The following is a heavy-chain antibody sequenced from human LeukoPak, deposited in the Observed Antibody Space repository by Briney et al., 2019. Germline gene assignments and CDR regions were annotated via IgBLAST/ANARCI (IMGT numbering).Heavy chain of an antibody. CDR1: GFTFSTYW. CDR2: IKSDGSTT. Sequence: PGGSLRLSCAASGFTFSTYWMHWVRQAPGKGLVWVSRIKSDGSTTDYADSVKGRFTISRGNAKNTLYLQMNSLRAEDTAVYYCVRGPAAMGWFDPWGQGTLVTVSS. CDR3: VRGPAAMGWFDP. V-gene: IGHV3-74*01. D-gene: IGHD2-2*01. J-gene: IGHJ5*02.